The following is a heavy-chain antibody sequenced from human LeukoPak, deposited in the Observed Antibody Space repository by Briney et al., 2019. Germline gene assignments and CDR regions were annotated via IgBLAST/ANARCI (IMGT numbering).Heavy chain of an antibody. CDR3: AGPRGGWYWGWFDP. J-gene: IGHJ5*02. Sequence: SETLSLTCAVYGGSFSGYYWSWIRQPPGKGLEWIGEINHSGSTYYNPSLKSRVTISVDTSKNQFSLKLSSVTAADTAVYYCAGPRGGWYWGWFDPWGQGTLVTVSS. D-gene: IGHD6-19*01. V-gene: IGHV4-34*01. CDR2: INHSGST. CDR1: GGSFSGYY.